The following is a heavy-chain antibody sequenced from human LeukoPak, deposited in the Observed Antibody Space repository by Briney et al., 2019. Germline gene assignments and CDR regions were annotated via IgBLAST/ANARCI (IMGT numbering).Heavy chain of an antibody. Sequence: GGSLRLSCAASGFTFSSYAMTWVRQAPGKGLEWVSAISGSGISTYYADSVRGRFTISKDNSKNTLYLQMNSLRAEDTAVYYCAKLRRGGSRTQSLGYWGQGTLVTVSS. V-gene: IGHV3-23*01. CDR1: GFTFSSYA. CDR2: ISGSGIST. J-gene: IGHJ4*02. D-gene: IGHD1-26*01. CDR3: AKLRRGGSRTQSLGY.